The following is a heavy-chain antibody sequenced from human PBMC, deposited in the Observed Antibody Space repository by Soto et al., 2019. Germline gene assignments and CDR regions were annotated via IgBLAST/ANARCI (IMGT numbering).Heavy chain of an antibody. V-gene: IGHV4-59*01. Sequence: SETLSLTCTVSGGSISSYHWSWIRQPPGKGLEWIGYIYYRGTTNYNPSLKSRVTISVDTSKNQFSLKLSSVTAADTAVYYCARNYYDSSGYSYCFDYWGQGTLVTVSS. J-gene: IGHJ4*02. CDR1: GGSISSYH. CDR2: IYYRGTT. CDR3: ARNYYDSSGYSYCFDY. D-gene: IGHD3-22*01.